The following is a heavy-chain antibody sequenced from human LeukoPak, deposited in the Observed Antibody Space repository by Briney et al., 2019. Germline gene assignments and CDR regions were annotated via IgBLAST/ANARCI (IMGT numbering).Heavy chain of an antibody. V-gene: IGHV3-9*01. CDR3: AKENLRSLEWLPHRGGMDV. CDR2: ISWNSGSI. CDR1: GFTFDDYA. J-gene: IGHJ6*02. Sequence: GRSLRLSCAASGFTFDDYAMHWVRQAPGKGLEWVSGISWNSGSIGYADSVKGRFTISRDNAKNSLYLQMNSLRAEDTALYYCAKENLRSLEWLPHRGGMDVWGQGTTVTVSS. D-gene: IGHD3-3*01.